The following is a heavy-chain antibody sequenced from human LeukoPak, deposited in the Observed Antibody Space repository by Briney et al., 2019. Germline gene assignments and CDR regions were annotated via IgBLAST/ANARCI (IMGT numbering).Heavy chain of an antibody. CDR3: ARASDCSSGSCYHQFDY. CDR1: GGSFSGYY. J-gene: IGHJ4*02. CDR2: INHSGST. V-gene: IGHV4-34*01. Sequence: SETLSLTCAVYGGSFSGYYWSWIRQPPGKGLEWIGEINHSGSTNYNPSLKSRVTISVDTSKNQFSLKLSSVTAADTAVYYCARASDCSSGSCYHQFDYWGQGTLVTVSS. D-gene: IGHD2-15*01.